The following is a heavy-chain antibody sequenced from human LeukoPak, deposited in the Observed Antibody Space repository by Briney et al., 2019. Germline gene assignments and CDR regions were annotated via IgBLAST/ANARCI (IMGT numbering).Heavy chain of an antibody. V-gene: IGHV4-39*01. Sequence: SETLSLTCSVSGDSISTTNYYWAWIRQPAGKGPEWIGNIYYSGRTLYNPSLWGRVTVSADRTKNQSFLTVNSVTAADTAVYFCARPESGGYYFDKWGQGTLVSVSS. CDR2: IYYSGRT. J-gene: IGHJ4*02. D-gene: IGHD3-22*01. CDR3: ARPESGGYYFDK. CDR1: GDSISTTNYY.